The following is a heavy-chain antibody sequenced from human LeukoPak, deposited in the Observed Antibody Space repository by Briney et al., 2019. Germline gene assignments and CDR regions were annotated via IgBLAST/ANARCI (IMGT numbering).Heavy chain of an antibody. CDR3: ARLRRLAIIDY. CDR1: GGSISSSGYY. J-gene: IGHJ4*02. V-gene: IGHV4-39*01. CDR2: IYYSRST. D-gene: IGHD3-3*02. Sequence: SETLSLTCTVSGGSISSSGYYWGWIRQPPGKGLECIGNIYYSRSTYYNPSLKSRVTISVDTSKNQFSLKLSSVTAADTAVYYCARLRRLAIIDYWGQGTLVTVSS.